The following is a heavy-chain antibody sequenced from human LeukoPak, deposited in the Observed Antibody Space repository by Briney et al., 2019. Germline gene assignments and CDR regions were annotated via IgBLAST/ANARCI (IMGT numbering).Heavy chain of an antibody. Sequence: PGGSLRLSCAASGFTFCIAGMRWVRQAPGKGLEWVAVILFDGSNKYYADSVKGRFTISRDTFKNTLYLRMNNWRAEETPVYYCTKVGDGDYYLDYWGQGTLVTVSS. D-gene: IGHD4-17*01. J-gene: IGHJ4*02. CDR3: TKVGDGDYYLDY. V-gene: IGHV3-33*06. CDR1: GFTFCIAG. CDR2: ILFDGSNK.